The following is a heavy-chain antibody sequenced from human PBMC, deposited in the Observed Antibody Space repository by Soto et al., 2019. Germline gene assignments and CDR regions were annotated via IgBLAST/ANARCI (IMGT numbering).Heavy chain of an antibody. Sequence: QVQLQESGPGLVKPSETLSLTCTVSGGSISGYYWSWIRQPPGKGLEWIGYIYYSGSTNYSPSLKGRATMSLDTSKHQFSLRLSSVTAADTAVDYCAVDSGYGGPFDYWGQGTLVTVSS. CDR2: IYYSGST. CDR1: GGSISGYY. D-gene: IGHD4-17*01. J-gene: IGHJ4*02. V-gene: IGHV4-59*01. CDR3: AVDSGYGGPFDY.